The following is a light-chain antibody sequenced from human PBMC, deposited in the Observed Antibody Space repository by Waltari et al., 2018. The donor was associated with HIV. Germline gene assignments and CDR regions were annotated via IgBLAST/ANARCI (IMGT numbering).Light chain of an antibody. CDR1: QSIRNY. V-gene: IGKV1-5*03. CDR3: LQYDNLWT. Sequence: DIEVTQPPSTLTAFVGDTVSLTCRASQSIRNYLAWYQQKPGRAPQLLFSEESSLESGVPSRFSGSGSGTVFTLTISSLQPDDFATYYCLQYDNLWTFGQGTKVE. CDR2: EES. J-gene: IGKJ1*01.